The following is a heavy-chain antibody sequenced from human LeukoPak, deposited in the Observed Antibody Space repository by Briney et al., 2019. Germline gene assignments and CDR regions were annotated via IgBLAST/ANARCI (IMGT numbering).Heavy chain of an antibody. D-gene: IGHD3-22*01. V-gene: IGHV3-30-3*01. CDR1: GFTFSSYA. CDR2: ISYDGSNK. J-gene: IGHJ3*02. CDR3: ARDFRITMIVVVSHAFDI. Sequence: GGSLRLSCAASGFTFSSYAMHWVRQVPGKGLEWVAVISYDGSNKYYADSVKGRFTISRDNSKNTLYLQMNSLRAEDTAVYYCARDFRITMIVVVSHAFDIWGQGTMVTVSS.